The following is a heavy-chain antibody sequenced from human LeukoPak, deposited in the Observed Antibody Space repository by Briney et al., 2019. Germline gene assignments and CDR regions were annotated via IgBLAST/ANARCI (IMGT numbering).Heavy chain of an antibody. CDR3: ARGGITVTTHFDY. CDR1: GGSISSGDYY. V-gene: IGHV4-30-4*08. Sequence: PSETLSLTCTVSGGSISSGDYYWRWIRQPPGKGPEWIGYIYYSGSTYYNPSLKSRVTISVDTSKNQYSLKLSSVTAADTAVYYCARGGITVTTHFDYWGQGTLVTVSS. D-gene: IGHD4-17*01. CDR2: IYYSGST. J-gene: IGHJ4*02.